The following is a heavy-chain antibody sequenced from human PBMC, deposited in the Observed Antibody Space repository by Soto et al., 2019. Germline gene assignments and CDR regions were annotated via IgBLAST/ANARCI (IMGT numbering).Heavy chain of an antibody. D-gene: IGHD3-10*01. CDR2: ISWDGGST. V-gene: IGHV3-43*01. J-gene: IGHJ6*02. Sequence: PGGSLRLSCAASGFTFDDYTMHWVRQAPGKGLEWVSLISWDGGSTYYADSVKGRFTISRDNSKNSLYLQMNSLRTEDTALYYCAKDKGSGRVQEYYYGMDVWGQGTTVTVSS. CDR3: AKDKGSGRVQEYYYGMDV. CDR1: GFTFDDYT.